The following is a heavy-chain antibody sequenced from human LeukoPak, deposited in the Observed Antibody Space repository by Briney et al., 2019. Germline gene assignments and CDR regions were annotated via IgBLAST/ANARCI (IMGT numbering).Heavy chain of an antibody. CDR2: IIPIFGTA. J-gene: IGHJ4*02. Sequence: SVRVSCKASGGTFSSYAISWVRQAPGQGLEWMGGIIPIFGTANYAQKFQGRVTITADESTSTAYMELSSLRSEDTAVYYCARDPRTMVRGVPAALRYWGQGTLVTVTS. D-gene: IGHD3-10*01. CDR1: GGTFSSYA. CDR3: ARDPRTMVRGVPAALRY. V-gene: IGHV1-69*13.